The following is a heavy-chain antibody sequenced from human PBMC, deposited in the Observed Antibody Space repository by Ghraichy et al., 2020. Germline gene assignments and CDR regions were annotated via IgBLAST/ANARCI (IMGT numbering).Heavy chain of an antibody. J-gene: IGHJ4*02. Sequence: SETLSLTCAVSGGSINSDDYSWNWMRQPPGKSLEWIGYIYHSGDYYYNPSLKGRVTISVDRSKTQFSLTLTSVTAADAAVYFCARGTPLRSFQDPGTHFDYWGQGALVTVSS. D-gene: IGHD3-3*01. CDR2: IYHSGDY. V-gene: IGHV4-30-2*01. CDR3: ARGTPLRSFQDPGTHFDY. CDR1: GGSINSDDYS.